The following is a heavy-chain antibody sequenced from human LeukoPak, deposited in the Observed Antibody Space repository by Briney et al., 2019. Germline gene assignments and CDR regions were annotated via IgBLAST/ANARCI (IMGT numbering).Heavy chain of an antibody. V-gene: IGHV6-1*01. CDR2: TYYRAKWYN. D-gene: IGHD2-8*01. CDR3: ARDVGVLMVYDPNWFDA. Sequence: SQTLSLTCAISGDSVSSNSAAWNWIRQSPSRGLEWLGRTYYRAKWYNDYAVSVKSRITINPDTSKNQFPLQLNSVTHEDTAVYYCARDVGVLMVYDPNWFDAWGQGTLVTVSS. CDR1: GDSVSSNSAA. J-gene: IGHJ5*02.